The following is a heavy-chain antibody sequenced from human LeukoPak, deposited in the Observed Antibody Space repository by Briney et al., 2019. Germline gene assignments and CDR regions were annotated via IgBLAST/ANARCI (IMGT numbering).Heavy chain of an antibody. CDR1: GFTFSSYW. V-gene: IGHV3-7*03. CDR2: IKQDGSVK. D-gene: IGHD6-6*01. J-gene: IGHJ4*02. CDR3: ARIGYSSSSLDF. Sequence: GGSLRLSCVASGFTFSSYWMTWVRQAPGKGLEWVANIKQDGSVKYYVDSVKGRFTISRDNAKNSLYLQMNSLRAEDTAVYNCARIGYSSSSLDFWGRGTLVTVSS.